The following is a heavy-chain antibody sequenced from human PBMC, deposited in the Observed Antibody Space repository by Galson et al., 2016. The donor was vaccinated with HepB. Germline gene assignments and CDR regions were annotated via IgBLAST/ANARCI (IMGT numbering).Heavy chain of an antibody. J-gene: IGHJ3*02. D-gene: IGHD4/OR15-4a*01. CDR1: GYTFTIYW. CDR3: ARRTYGAPFDI. Sequence: QSGAEVKKPGESLKISCKGSGYTFTIYWIAWVRQMPGKGLEWMGIIYPGDSQTIYSPSFQGQVTISVDKSISTAYLQWSSLKASDTAMYYCARRTYGAPFDIWGQGTMDTVSS. CDR2: IYPGDSQT. V-gene: IGHV5-51*01.